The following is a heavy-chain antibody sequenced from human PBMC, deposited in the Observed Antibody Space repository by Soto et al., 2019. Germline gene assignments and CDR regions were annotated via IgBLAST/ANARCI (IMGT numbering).Heavy chain of an antibody. D-gene: IGHD3-22*01. CDR3: TRGRGDSSGSPLYFDY. V-gene: IGHV3-49*04. CDR1: GFTFGAYP. CDR2: IRNRVDGGTT. Sequence: GGSLRLSCTTSGFTFGAYPINWVRQAPGKGLEWVGFIRNRVDGGTTEYAASVKGRFSLSRDDSKGIAYLQMNSLKTEDTAVYYCTRGRGDSSGSPLYFDYWGQGTLVTVSS. J-gene: IGHJ4*02.